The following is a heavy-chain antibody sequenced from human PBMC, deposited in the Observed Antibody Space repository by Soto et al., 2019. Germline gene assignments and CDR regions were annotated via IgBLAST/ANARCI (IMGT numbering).Heavy chain of an antibody. CDR1: GFTFSSYA. CDR2: ISYDGSNK. CDR3: ARGGSGFYGMDV. J-gene: IGHJ6*02. D-gene: IGHD6-19*01. V-gene: IGHV3-30-3*01. Sequence: GGSLRLSCAASGFTFSSYAMHWVRQAPGKGLEWVAVISYDGSNKYYADSVKGRFTISRDNSKNTLYLQMNSLRAEDTAVYYCARGGSGFYGMDVWGQGTTVTVSS.